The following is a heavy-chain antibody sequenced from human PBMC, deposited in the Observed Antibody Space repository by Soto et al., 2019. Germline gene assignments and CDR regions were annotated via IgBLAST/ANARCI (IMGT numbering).Heavy chain of an antibody. CDR3: AREGGESSDGLYYFDS. V-gene: IGHV4-30-4*01. CDR2: IYYSGNT. CDR1: GGSTSSDNY. J-gene: IGHJ4*02. D-gene: IGHD3-16*01. Sequence: SETLSLTCTVSGGSTSSDNYWSWVRQPPGKGLEWIGHIYYSGNTDYNPSLKSRLAISIDTSKNQFSLKLSSVTAADTAVYFCAREGGESSDGLYYFDSWGQGSLVTVSS.